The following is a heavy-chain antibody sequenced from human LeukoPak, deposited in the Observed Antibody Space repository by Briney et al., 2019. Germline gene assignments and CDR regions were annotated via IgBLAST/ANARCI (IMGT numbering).Heavy chain of an antibody. CDR3: ARAGGYDRLDP. V-gene: IGHV4-30-4*01. Sequence: SETLSLTCTVSGGSISGDYYWSWIRQPPGKGLEWIGYIYYSGSTYYHPSLKSRVTISVDTSKNQFSLKLSSVTAADTAVYYCARAGGYDRLDPWGQGTLVTVSS. J-gene: IGHJ5*02. D-gene: IGHD5-12*01. CDR1: GGSISGDYY. CDR2: IYYSGST.